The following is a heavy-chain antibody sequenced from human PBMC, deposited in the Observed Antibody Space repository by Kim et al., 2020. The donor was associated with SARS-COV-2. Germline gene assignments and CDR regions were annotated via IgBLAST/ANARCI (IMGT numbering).Heavy chain of an antibody. V-gene: IGHV1-3*01. CDR1: GHFFTRDS. J-gene: IGHJ4*02. Sequence: ASVKVSCKTSGHFFTRDSIHGVRQAPGQGLEWMGGIDCGNGNTIYSQKFQGRVTFTTDTSASTAYMELSFLRSEDSAVYYCLGGFYFDYWGQGTLVTVSS. CDR3: LGGFYFDY. D-gene: IGHD3-16*01. CDR2: IDCGNGNT.